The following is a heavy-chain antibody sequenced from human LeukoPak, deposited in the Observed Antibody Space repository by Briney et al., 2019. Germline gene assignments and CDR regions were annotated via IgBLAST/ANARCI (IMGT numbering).Heavy chain of an antibody. CDR3: ARVIGWDEPSDI. CDR2: TNTDGSST. D-gene: IGHD1-26*01. J-gene: IGHJ3*02. Sequence: GGSLRLSCSASGFTLSSYWMHWVRQAPGKGLVWVSRTNTDGSSTNYADSVKGRFTVSRDNAKNTLYLQMNSLRDEDTAVYHCARVIGWDEPSDIWGQGTMVTVSS. CDR1: GFTLSSYW. V-gene: IGHV3-74*01.